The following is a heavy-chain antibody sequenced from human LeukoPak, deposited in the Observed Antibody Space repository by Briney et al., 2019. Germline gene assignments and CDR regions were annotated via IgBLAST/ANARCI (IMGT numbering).Heavy chain of an antibody. CDR1: GGTFRSYA. Sequence: ASVKVSXKASGGTFRSYAISWVRQAPGQGLEWMGGIIPIFGTANYAQKFQGRVTITTDESTSTAYVELSSLRSEDTAVYYCARGEEYCSGGSCYVLFDYWGQGTLVTVSS. CDR3: ARGEEYCSGGSCYVLFDY. J-gene: IGHJ4*02. V-gene: IGHV1-69*05. CDR2: IIPIFGTA. D-gene: IGHD2-15*01.